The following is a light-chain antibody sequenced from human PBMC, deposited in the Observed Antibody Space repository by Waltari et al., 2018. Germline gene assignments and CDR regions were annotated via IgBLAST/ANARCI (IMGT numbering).Light chain of an antibody. CDR1: PSVNRN. CDR3: QQSIQWPYT. V-gene: IGKV3D-15*01. CDR2: GVS. Sequence: DIAMTQSPATLSLSPGERAPLSCRASPSVNRNLAWYQQKPGQPPRLLIYGVSSRARGIPDRFTGSGSGMEFTLTISSLEPEDVGIYHWQQSIQWPYTFGQGTKVEIK. J-gene: IGKJ2*01.